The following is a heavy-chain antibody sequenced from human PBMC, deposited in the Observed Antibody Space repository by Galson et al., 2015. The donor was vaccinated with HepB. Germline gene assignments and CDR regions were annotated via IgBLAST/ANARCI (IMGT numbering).Heavy chain of an antibody. D-gene: IGHD1-1*01. J-gene: IGHJ4*02. CDR3: ARGNWNDVSLRLDY. CDR2: IFPVDSDT. Sequence: QSGAEVKKPGESLKISCQASGYTFSSHWIAWVRQMPGKGLESMGIIFPVDSDTNYNPSFQGQVTMSVDQSINTAYLQWSSLKASDTAMYYCARGNWNDVSLRLDYWGQGTLVTVSS. CDR1: GYTFSSHW. V-gene: IGHV5-51*01.